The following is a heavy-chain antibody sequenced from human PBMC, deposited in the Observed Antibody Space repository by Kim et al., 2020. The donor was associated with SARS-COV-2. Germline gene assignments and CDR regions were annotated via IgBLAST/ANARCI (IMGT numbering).Heavy chain of an antibody. D-gene: IGHD6-19*01. J-gene: IGHJ4*02. CDR3: ARGYSSGFGSVDY. Sequence: YAQKFQGRVTITADESTSTAYMELSSLRSEDTAVYYCARGYSSGFGSVDYWGQGTLVTVSS. V-gene: IGHV1-69*01.